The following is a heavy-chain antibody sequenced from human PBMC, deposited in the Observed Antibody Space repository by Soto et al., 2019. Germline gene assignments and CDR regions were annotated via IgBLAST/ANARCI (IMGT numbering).Heavy chain of an antibody. V-gene: IGHV1-3*01. CDR2: INAGNGNT. D-gene: IGHD3-10*01. J-gene: IGHJ5*02. Sequence: QVQLVQSGAEVKKPGASVKVSCKASGYTFTSYAMHWVHQAPGQRLEWMGWINAGNGNTKYSQKFQGRVTITRDTSASTAYMELSSLRSEDTAVYYCARDRVLLWFGELFAGNWFDPWGQGTLVTVSS. CDR3: ARDRVLLWFGELFAGNWFDP. CDR1: GYTFTSYA.